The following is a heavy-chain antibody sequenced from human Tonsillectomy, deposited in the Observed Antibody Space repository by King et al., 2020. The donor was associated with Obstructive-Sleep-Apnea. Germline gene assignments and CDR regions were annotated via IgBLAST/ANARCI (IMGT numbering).Heavy chain of an antibody. J-gene: IGHJ6*02. D-gene: IGHD3-10*01. CDR3: ARDSGDDYYYYYGMDV. Sequence: QVQLVESGGGVVQPGRSLRLSCAASGFTFSSYAMHWVRQAPGKGLEWVAVIPYDGSNKYYADSVKGRFTISRDNSKNTLYLQMNSLRAEDTAVYYCARDSGDDYYYYYGMDVWGQGTTVTVSS. CDR2: IPYDGSNK. CDR1: GFTFSSYA. V-gene: IGHV3-30*04.